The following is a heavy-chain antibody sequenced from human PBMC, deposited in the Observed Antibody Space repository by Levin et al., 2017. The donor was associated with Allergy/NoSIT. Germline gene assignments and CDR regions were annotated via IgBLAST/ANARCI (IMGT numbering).Heavy chain of an antibody. CDR2: IKSKTDGGTT. J-gene: IGHJ4*02. CDR1: GFTFSNAW. V-gene: IGHV3-15*01. CDR3: TTDPLKELGQQLVRDY. Sequence: AGGSLRLSCAASGFTFSNAWMSWVRQAPGKGLEWVGRIKSKTDGGTTDYAAPVKGRFTISRDDSKNTLYLQMNSLKTEDTAVYYCTTDPLKELGQQLVRDYWGQGTLVTVSS. D-gene: IGHD6-13*01.